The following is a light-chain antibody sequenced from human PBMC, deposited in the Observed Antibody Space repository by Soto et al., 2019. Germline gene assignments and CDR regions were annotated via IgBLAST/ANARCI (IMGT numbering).Light chain of an antibody. CDR2: DAS. CDR3: QQRSNWLFT. Sequence: EIVLTQSPATLSLSPGERATLSCRASQSVSSYLAWYHQKPGQAPRLLIYDASNRATGIPARFSGSGSGTDSSLTISSLEPEDFAVYYCQQRSNWLFTFGPGTKVDIK. CDR1: QSVSSY. V-gene: IGKV3-11*01. J-gene: IGKJ3*01.